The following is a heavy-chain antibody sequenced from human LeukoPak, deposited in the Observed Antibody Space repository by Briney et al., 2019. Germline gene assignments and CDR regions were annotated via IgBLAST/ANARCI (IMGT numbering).Heavy chain of an antibody. V-gene: IGHV3-23*01. Sequence: GGSLRLSCAASGFTFSSYAMSWVRQAPGKGLEWVSAISGSGGSTYYADSVKGRFTISRDNSKNTLYLQMNSLRAEDTAVYYCAKGLRFLEWPLYYFDYWGQGTLVTVSS. CDR3: AKGLRFLEWPLYYFDY. CDR1: GFTFSSYA. CDR2: ISGSGGST. D-gene: IGHD3-3*01. J-gene: IGHJ4*02.